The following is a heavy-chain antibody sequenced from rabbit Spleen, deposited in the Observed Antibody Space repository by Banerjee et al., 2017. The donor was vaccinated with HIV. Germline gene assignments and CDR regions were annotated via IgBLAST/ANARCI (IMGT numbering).Heavy chain of an antibody. CDR2: AYAGSSDST. CDR3: ARDAGTSFSTYGMDL. CDR1: GFSFNEFSFNSGYD. D-gene: IGHD8-1*01. Sequence: QSLEESGGDLVKPGASLTLTCKVSGFSFNEFSFNSGYDMCWVRQAPGKGLEWVACAYAGSSDSTYSATWAKGRFTISKTSSTTVTLQMTSLTAADTATYFCARDAGTSFSTYGMDLWGQGTLVTVS. V-gene: IGHV1S40*01. J-gene: IGHJ3*01.